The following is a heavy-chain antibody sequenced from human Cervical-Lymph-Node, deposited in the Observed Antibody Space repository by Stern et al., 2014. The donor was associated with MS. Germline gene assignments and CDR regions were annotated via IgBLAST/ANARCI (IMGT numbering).Heavy chain of an antibody. J-gene: IGHJ4*02. CDR2: LWSGGTNE. D-gene: IGHD4-11*01. CDR1: GFMFSTYG. V-gene: IGHV3-33*01. CDR3: ARDLYTRMFDF. Sequence: QVQLVESGGGVVQPGGSLRLSCATSGFMFSTYGLHWVRQAPGEGVERVAGLWSGGTNERYGDSVKGRFTISRDSAKNTVDLQMNSLRVEDTAVYYCARDLYTRMFDFWGQGTLVTVSS.